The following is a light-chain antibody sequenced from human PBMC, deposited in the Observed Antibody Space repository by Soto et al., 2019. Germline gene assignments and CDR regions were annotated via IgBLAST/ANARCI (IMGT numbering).Light chain of an antibody. CDR3: QQRSHGLT. CDR2: DAS. V-gene: IGKV3-11*01. J-gene: IGKJ4*01. Sequence: DIVLTESAATLSLSHGERATLSCRASQSVSNYLAWYQQRPGQAPRLLIYDASNRATGIPARFSGGGSGTDFTLTISSLEPEDFAVYYCQQRSHGLTFGGGTKVDIK. CDR1: QSVSNY.